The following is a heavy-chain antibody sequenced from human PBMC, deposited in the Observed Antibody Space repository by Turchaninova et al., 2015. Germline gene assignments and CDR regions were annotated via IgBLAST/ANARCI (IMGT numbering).Heavy chain of an antibody. D-gene: IGHD6-19*01. V-gene: IGHV4-4*07. J-gene: IGHJ4*02. CDR3: ARDLSGWYLFDY. Sequence: QVQLQESGPGLVKPSAPLSLPCTATGGPTSSYSWSWIRQPAGKGMEWIGRIYTSGSTNYNPSLKSRVTISIDKSKNQFSLKLSSVTAADTAVYYCARDLSGWYLFDYWGQGTLVTVSS. CDR1: GGPTSSYS. CDR2: IYTSGST.